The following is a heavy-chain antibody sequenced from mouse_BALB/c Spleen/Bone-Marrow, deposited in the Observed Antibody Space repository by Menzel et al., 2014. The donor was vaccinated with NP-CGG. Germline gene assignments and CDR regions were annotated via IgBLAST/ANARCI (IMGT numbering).Heavy chain of an antibody. D-gene: IGHD1-2*01. V-gene: IGHV14-3*02. Sequence: EVQVVESGAELVKPGASVKLPCTASGFNIKDTYMHWVKQRPEQGLEWIGRIDPANGNSKYDPKFQGKATITTDTSSNTAYLQLSSLTSEDTAVFYCAPSPHYFGSGDYAMDYWGQGTSVTVSS. J-gene: IGHJ4*01. CDR1: GFNIKDTY. CDR3: APSPHYFGSGDYAMDY. CDR2: IDPANGNS.